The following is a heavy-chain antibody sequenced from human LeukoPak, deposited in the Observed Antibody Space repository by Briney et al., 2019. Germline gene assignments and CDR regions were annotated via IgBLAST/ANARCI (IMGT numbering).Heavy chain of an antibody. CDR3: TRDRGSGYASGLDAFDI. CDR2: ISTRSTSI. J-gene: IGHJ3*02. V-gene: IGHV3-21*01. D-gene: IGHD6-19*01. CDR1: GFIFSSYS. Sequence: VKPGGSLRLSCAASGFIFSSYSMNWVRQAPGKGLEWVSSISTRSTSINYADSVKGRFTISRDNAQSSLYLEMNSLRVEDTAVYYCTRDRGSGYASGLDAFDIWGQGTMVTVSS.